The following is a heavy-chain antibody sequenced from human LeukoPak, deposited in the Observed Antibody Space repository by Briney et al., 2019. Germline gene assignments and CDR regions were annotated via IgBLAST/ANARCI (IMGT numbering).Heavy chain of an antibody. V-gene: IGHV1-69*13. CDR1: GGTFSSYA. D-gene: IGHD5-24*01. Sequence: GASVKVSXKASGGTFSSYAISWVRQAPGQGLEWMGGIIPIFGTANYAQKFQGRVTITADESTSTAYMELSSLRSEDTAVYYCAREVGKDGYNLDDYWGQGTLVTVSS. CDR3: AREVGKDGYNLDDY. J-gene: IGHJ4*02. CDR2: IIPIFGTA.